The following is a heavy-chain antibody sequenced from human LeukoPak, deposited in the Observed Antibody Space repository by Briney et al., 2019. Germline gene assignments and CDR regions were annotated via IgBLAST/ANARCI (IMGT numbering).Heavy chain of an antibody. V-gene: IGHV3-48*03. J-gene: IGHJ4*02. CDR1: GFSFSTQE. D-gene: IGHD5-12*01. CDR3: ARGSYTGFDLYFDY. CDR2: ISSNSRTI. Sequence: GGSLRLSCATSGFSFSTQEMTWVRQALGKGLEWVSYISSNSRTIYYADSVKGRFTISRDNTRNSVFLQLNSLRVEDTGFYYCARGSYTGFDLYFDYWGQGTLVTVSS.